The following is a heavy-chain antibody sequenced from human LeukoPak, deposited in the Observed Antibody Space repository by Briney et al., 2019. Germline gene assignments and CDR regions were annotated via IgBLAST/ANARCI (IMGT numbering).Heavy chain of an antibody. D-gene: IGHD2-2*01. CDR1: GGTFSSYA. CDR2: IIPILGIA. J-gene: IGHJ3*02. V-gene: IGHV1-69*04. Sequence: ASVKVSCKASGGTFSSYAISWVRQAPGQGLEWMGRIIPILGIANYAQKFQGRVTITADKSTSTAYMELSSLRSEDTAVYYCARDSSIHDAFDIWGQGTMVTVSS. CDR3: ARDSSIHDAFDI.